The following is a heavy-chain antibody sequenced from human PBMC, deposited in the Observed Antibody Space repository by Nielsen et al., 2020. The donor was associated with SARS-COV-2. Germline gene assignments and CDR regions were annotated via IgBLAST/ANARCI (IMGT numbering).Heavy chain of an antibody. J-gene: IGHJ4*02. V-gene: IGHV3-33*01. Sequence: GSLRLSCAASGFTFSSYGMHWVRQAPGKGLEWVAVIWYDGSNKYYADSVKGRFTISRDNSKNTLYLQMNSLRAEDTAVYYCARVGDYGYYFDYWGQGTLVTVSS. CDR3: ARVGDYGYYFDY. CDR2: IWYDGSNK. D-gene: IGHD4-17*01. CDR1: GFTFSSYG.